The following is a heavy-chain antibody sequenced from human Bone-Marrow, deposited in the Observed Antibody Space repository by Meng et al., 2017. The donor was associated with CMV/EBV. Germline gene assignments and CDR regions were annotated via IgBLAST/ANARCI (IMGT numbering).Heavy chain of an antibody. CDR1: GYTFTSYD. Sequence: ASVKVSCKASGYTFTSYDINWVRQATGQGLEWMGCMNPNSGNTGYAQKFQGRVTMTRNTSISTAYMELSSLRSEDTAVYYCARTYLLRFLEWSLFLGYWGQGTLVTGSS. CDR3: ARTYLLRFLEWSLFLGY. J-gene: IGHJ4*02. V-gene: IGHV1-8*01. CDR2: MNPNSGNT. D-gene: IGHD3-3*01.